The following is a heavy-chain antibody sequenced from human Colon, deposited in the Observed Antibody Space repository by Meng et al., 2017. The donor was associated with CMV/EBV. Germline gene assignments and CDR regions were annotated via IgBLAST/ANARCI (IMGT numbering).Heavy chain of an antibody. Sequence: WGSLRLSCTVSGDSISTYHWTWIRQPPGKGLEWIGYIYSSGGTHYNPSLKSRVTISADMSKKQFSLKLSSVTAADTAVYYCARVMSTAGGAVDWGQGTPVTVSS. V-gene: IGHV4-59*01. CDR3: ARVMSTAGGAVD. J-gene: IGHJ4*02. CDR2: IYSSGGT. D-gene: IGHD5/OR15-5a*01. CDR1: GDSISTYH.